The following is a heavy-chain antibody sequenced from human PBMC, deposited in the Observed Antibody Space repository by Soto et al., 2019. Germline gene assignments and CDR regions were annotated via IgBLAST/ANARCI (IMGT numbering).Heavy chain of an antibody. V-gene: IGHV4-34*01. D-gene: IGHD3-16*01. CDR2: IYNSGST. Sequence: QVQLQQWGAGLLKPSETLSLTCAVYGGSFSGYYWSWIRQPPGKGLEWIGFIYNSGSTYYNPSLKSRVTISVDTSKNQFSLKLTSVTAADTAVYYCARNDYDYVWESPGGNAFDIWGQGTLVTVSS. CDR1: GGSFSGYY. CDR3: ARNDYDYVWESPGGNAFDI. J-gene: IGHJ3*02.